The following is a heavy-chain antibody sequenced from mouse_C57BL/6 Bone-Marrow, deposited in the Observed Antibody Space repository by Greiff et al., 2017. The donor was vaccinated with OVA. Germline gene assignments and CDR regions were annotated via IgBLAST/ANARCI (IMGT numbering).Heavy chain of an antibody. D-gene: IGHD1-1*01. Sequence: RPGQGLEWIGQIFPASGSTYYNEMYKDKAALTVDTSSSTAYMQLSSLTSEDTAVYFCARSLFITTVVAPWGQGTSVTVSS. CDR3: ARSLFITTVVAP. J-gene: IGHJ4*01. V-gene: IGHV1-70*01. CDR2: IFPASGST.